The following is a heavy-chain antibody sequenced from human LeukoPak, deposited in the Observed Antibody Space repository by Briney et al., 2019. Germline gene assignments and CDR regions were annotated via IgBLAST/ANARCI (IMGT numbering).Heavy chain of an antibody. CDR1: GFTFSSYA. CDR2: ISYDGSNK. Sequence: PGRTLRLSCAASGFTFSSYAMYWVRQAPGKGLEGVAVISYDGSNKYYADSVKGRFTISRDNSKNTLYLQMNSLRAEDTAVYYCARDVEDSSSWWARDYYYGMDVWGKGTTVTVSS. V-gene: IGHV3-30*04. J-gene: IGHJ6*04. D-gene: IGHD6-13*01. CDR3: ARDVEDSSSWWARDYYYGMDV.